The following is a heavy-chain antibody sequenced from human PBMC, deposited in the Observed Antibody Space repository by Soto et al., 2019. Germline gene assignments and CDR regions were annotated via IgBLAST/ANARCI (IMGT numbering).Heavy chain of an antibody. Sequence: TQSLTCTVSGGTIRSSGYYWGWIRQPPGKGLEWIGYIYYSGSTYYNPSLKSRVTISVDTSKNQFSLKLSSVTAADTAVYYCARSIAARRSFWFDPWGQGTLVTVSS. CDR1: GGTIRSSGYY. V-gene: IGHV4-31*03. D-gene: IGHD6-6*01. J-gene: IGHJ5*02. CDR3: ARSIAARRSFWFDP. CDR2: IYYSGST.